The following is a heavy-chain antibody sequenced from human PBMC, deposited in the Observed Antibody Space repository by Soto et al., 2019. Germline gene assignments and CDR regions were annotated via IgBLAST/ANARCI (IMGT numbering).Heavy chain of an antibody. J-gene: IGHJ6*02. CDR1: GRSLSDYY. V-gene: IGHV4-34*01. CDR3: ARGRDEYKLGNV. D-gene: IGHD1-1*01. CDR2: IHPSGST. Sequence: PSETLSPTCAVPGRSLSDYYWAWIRQSTGKGLEWIGEIHPSGSTYYNPSLRSRVTISVDTSKNQFSLKLTSLTDADTAIYYCARGRDEYKLGNVWGQGTSVTVSS.